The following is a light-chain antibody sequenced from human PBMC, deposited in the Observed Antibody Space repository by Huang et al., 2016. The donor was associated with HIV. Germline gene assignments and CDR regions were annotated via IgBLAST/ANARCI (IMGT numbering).Light chain of an antibody. J-gene: IGKJ4*01. CDR2: DAS. CDR1: QNINTH. V-gene: IGKV3-11*01. Sequence: EIVLTQSPATLSFFPGQRVSLSCRASQNINTHLAWYQQRPGQPPRLLICDASSRVPGVAARFSGSGSGTDFTLTISSLESEDFATYYCQQRVNGLTFGGGTKV. CDR3: QQRVNGLT.